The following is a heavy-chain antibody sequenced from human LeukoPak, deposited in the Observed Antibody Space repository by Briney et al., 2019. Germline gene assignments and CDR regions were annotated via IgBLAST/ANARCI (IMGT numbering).Heavy chain of an antibody. Sequence: PSETLSLTCTVSGGSISRSYWSWIRQPPGKGLEWIGYIYYSGTTNYNPSLKSRLTISVDTSNNQFSLKLSSVTAADTAVYYCARQYCTSTTCRTFDIWGQGTMVTVSS. D-gene: IGHD2-2*01. J-gene: IGHJ3*02. CDR3: ARQYCTSTTCRTFDI. V-gene: IGHV4-59*01. CDR2: IYYSGTT. CDR1: GGSISRSY.